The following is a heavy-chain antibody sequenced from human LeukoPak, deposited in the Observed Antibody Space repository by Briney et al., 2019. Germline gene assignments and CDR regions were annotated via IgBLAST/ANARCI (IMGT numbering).Heavy chain of an antibody. CDR3: ARGGRAYSLDY. Sequence: GGSLRLPCAASGFTFNTYAMSWVRQAPGKGLEWVSAIIGSGGSTYYADSVEGRFTVSRDNSKNILFLQVNSLRVEDTAVYYCARGGRAYSLDYWGQGTLVTVSS. CDR1: GFTFNTYA. D-gene: IGHD2-21*01. J-gene: IGHJ4*02. CDR2: IIGSGGST. V-gene: IGHV3-23*01.